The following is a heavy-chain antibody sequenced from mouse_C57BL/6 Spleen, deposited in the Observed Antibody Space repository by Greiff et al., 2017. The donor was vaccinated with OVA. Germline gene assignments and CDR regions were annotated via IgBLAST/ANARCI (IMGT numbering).Heavy chain of an antibody. D-gene: IGHD2-4*01. CDR3: ARGYDWEYAMDY. Sequence: VMLVESGAELVKPGASVKMSCKASGYTFTTYPIEWMKQNHGKSLEWIGNFHPYNDDTKYNEKFKGKATLTVEKSSSTVYLELSRLTSDDSAVYYCARGYDWEYAMDYWGQGTSVTVSS. CDR1: GYTFTTYP. J-gene: IGHJ4*01. V-gene: IGHV1-47*01. CDR2: FHPYNDDT.